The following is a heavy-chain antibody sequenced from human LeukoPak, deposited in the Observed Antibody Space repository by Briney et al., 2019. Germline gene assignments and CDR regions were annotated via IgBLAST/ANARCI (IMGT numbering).Heavy chain of an antibody. V-gene: IGHV3-48*01. CDR1: GFTFSSYS. D-gene: IGHD2-21*01. Sequence: GGSLRLSCAASGFTFSSYSMNWVRQAPGKGLEWVSYISSSSSTIYYADSVKGRFTISRDNAKNSLYLQMNSLRAEDTAVYYCAREFLDAFDIWGQGTMVTVSS. CDR3: AREFLDAFDI. CDR2: ISSSSSTI. J-gene: IGHJ3*02.